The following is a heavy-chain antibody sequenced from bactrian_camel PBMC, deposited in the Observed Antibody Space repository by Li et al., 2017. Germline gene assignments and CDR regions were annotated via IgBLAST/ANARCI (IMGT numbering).Heavy chain of an antibody. Sequence: HVQLVESGGGSVHSGGSLRLSCAASGDTSRIATRAWFRQATGKEREAVAAIVRGSHTDYHAAVKGRFTISQDTPKNTVYLRMNSLKPEDTAMYYCAAEASYSGDLFGFWGQGTQVTVS. V-gene: IGHV3S53*01. J-gene: IGHJ6*01. CDR2: IVRGSHT. CDR3: AAEASYSGDLFGF. CDR1: GDTSRIAT. D-gene: IGHD2*01.